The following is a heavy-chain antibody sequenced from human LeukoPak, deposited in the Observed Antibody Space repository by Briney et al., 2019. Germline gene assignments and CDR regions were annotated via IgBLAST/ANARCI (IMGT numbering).Heavy chain of an antibody. D-gene: IGHD6-13*01. CDR2: IGTAGDT. V-gene: IGHV3-13*01. Sequence: GGSLRLSCAASGVIFSNYDMHWVRQAAGKGLEWVSGIGTAGDTYYPGSVKGRFTISRENAKNSLYLHMNSLSAGDTAMYCCASSPAYSSSWYAIDTWGQGTLVTVSS. J-gene: IGHJ5*02. CDR1: GVIFSNYD. CDR3: ASSPAYSSSWYAIDT.